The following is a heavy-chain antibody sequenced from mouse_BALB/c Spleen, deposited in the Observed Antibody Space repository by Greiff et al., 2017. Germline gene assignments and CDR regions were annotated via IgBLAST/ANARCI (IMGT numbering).Heavy chain of an antibody. V-gene: IGHV5-17*02. CDR1: GFTFSSFG. Sequence: EVQLVESGGGLVQPGGSRKLSCAASGFTFSSFGMHWVRQAPEKGLEWVAYISSGSSTIYYADTVKGRFTISRDNPKNTLFLQMTSLRSEDTAMYYCAREGETWDYGWFAYWGQGTLVTVSA. J-gene: IGHJ3*01. CDR3: AREGETWDYGWFAY. CDR2: ISSGSSTI. D-gene: IGHD2-4*01.